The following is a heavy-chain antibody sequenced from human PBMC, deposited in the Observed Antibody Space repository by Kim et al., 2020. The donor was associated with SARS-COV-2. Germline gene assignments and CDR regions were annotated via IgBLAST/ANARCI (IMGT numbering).Heavy chain of an antibody. J-gene: IGHJ4*02. V-gene: IGHV4-39*07. D-gene: IGHD1-20*01. Sequence: SETLSLTCSVSGASISDSNYYWGWIRQSPGKGLEWIGSIYYSGSTSYSPSLDSRVTISVDTSKNLISLRLTSVTAADTAFYYCARDGRYNWVVYFDYWGQGALVSVSS. CDR1: GASISDSNYY. CDR2: IYYSGST. CDR3: ARDGRYNWVVYFDY.